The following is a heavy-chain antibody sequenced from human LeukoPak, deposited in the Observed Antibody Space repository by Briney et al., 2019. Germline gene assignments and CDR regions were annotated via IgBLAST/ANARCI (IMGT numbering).Heavy chain of an antibody. D-gene: IGHD2-2*01. Sequence: SETLSLTCTVSGGSISSYYRSWIRQPPGKGLEWIGYIYYSGTTNYNPSLESRVTISVDTSKNQFSLKLSSVTAADTAVYYCARDQRSTSCYDYWGQGALVTVSS. V-gene: IGHV4-59*01. J-gene: IGHJ4*02. CDR3: ARDQRSTSCYDY. CDR1: GGSISSYY. CDR2: IYYSGTT.